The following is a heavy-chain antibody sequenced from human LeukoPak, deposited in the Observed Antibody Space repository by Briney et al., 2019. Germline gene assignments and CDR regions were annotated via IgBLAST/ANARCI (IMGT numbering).Heavy chain of an antibody. D-gene: IGHD6-19*01. CDR2: ISYDGNNK. Sequence: GGSLRLSCAASGFTFSTYAMHWVRQAPGKGLEWVAVISYDGNNKYYADSVKGRFTISRDNSTNTLSLQMNSLRAEDMAVYYCARMLAVAGHDYWGQGTLVTVSS. J-gene: IGHJ4*02. CDR1: GFTFSTYA. V-gene: IGHV3-30-3*01. CDR3: ARMLAVAGHDY.